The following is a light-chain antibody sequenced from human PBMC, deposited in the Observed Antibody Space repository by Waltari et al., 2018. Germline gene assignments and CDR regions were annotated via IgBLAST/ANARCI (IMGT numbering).Light chain of an antibody. CDR1: QSVNSY. V-gene: IGKV3-11*01. J-gene: IGKJ4*01. CDR2: DAS. Sequence: EIVLIQSPATLSLSPGERATLSCRASQSVNSYLAWYQQKPGQAPRLLIYDASNRATGIPARFSGSGSGTDFTLTISSLEPEDFAVYYCQQRSNWPTFGGGTKVEIK. CDR3: QQRSNWPT.